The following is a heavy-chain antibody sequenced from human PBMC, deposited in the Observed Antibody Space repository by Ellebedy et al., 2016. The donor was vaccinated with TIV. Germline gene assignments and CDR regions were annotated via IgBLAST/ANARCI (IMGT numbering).Heavy chain of an antibody. CDR1: GFTFSSYA. CDR2: ISGSGGST. J-gene: IGHJ4*02. V-gene: IGHV3-23*01. Sequence: GESLKISXAASGFTFSSYAMSWVRQAPGKGLEWVSAISGSGGSTYYADSVKGRFTISRDNSKNTLYLQMNSLRAEDTAVYYCAKPRKEGNTVTTGCEFDYWGQGTLVTVSS. CDR3: AKPRKEGNTVTTGCEFDY. D-gene: IGHD4-17*01.